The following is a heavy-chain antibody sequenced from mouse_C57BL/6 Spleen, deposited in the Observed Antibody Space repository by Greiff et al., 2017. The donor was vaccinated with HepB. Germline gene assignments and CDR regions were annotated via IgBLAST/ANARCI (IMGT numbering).Heavy chain of an antibody. J-gene: IGHJ4*01. D-gene: IGHD5-1*01. Sequence: EVQLVESGPGLVKPSQSLSLTCSVTGYSITSGYYWNWIRQFPGNKLEWMGYISYDGSNNYNPSLKNRISITRDTSKNQFFLKLNSVTTEDTATYYCAGDYLYAMDYWGQGTSVTVSS. V-gene: IGHV3-6*01. CDR1: GYSITSGYY. CDR3: AGDYLYAMDY. CDR2: ISYDGSN.